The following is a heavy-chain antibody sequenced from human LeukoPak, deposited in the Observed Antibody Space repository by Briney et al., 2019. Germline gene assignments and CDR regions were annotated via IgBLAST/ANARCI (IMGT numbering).Heavy chain of an antibody. J-gene: IGHJ4*02. CDR2: IWFDGSNK. CDR1: GFTFSSYG. Sequence: GGSLRLSCAASGFTFSSYGMHWVRQAPGKGLEWVAVIWFDGSNKYYADSVKGRFTISRDNSKNTLYLQMNSLRAEDTAVYYCARDPSRYIAVAGRLDYWGQGTLVTVSS. V-gene: IGHV3-33*01. CDR3: ARDPSRYIAVAGRLDY. D-gene: IGHD6-13*01.